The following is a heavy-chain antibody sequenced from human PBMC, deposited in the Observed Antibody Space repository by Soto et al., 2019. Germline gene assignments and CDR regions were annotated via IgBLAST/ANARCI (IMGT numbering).Heavy chain of an antibody. CDR3: PKMRPPPGRDCIWISCSYYYNYGMDV. V-gene: IGHV1-69*12. J-gene: IGHJ6*02. CDR2: IIPIFGTT. CDR1: GGTFSDYS. Sequence: QVQLVQSGAEAKKPGSAVKVSCKTSGGTFSDYSMSWVRQAPGQGLEWRGGIIPIFGTTNYAQRFQDRIAITADESTGTAYMELSSLTSEDTAVYYCPKMRPPPGRDCIWISCSYYYNYGMDVWGQGTTVIVSS. D-gene: IGHD2-2*01.